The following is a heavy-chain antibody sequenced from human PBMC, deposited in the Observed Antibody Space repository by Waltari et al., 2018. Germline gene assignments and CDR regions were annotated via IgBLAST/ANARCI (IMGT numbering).Heavy chain of an antibody. J-gene: IGHJ4*02. CDR3: VRENWYYDY. V-gene: IGHV1-2*07. Sequence: QVRLVQSGAEVKKPGASVNLPCKTSGYTFTTYYVHWVRQAPGQGLQWIGWIHPNSGETKYAHNFQGRVTLTRDTSITTVYMELSGLTSDDTAVYYCVRENWYYDYWGQGTLVTVSS. CDR2: IHPNSGET. CDR1: GYTFTTYY. D-gene: IGHD1-7*01.